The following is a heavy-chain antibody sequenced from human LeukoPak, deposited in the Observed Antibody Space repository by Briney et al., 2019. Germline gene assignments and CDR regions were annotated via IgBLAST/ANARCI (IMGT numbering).Heavy chain of an antibody. D-gene: IGHD5-18*01. V-gene: IGHV3-48*03. J-gene: IGHJ4*02. CDR3: ARESGYSYGCFDY. Sequence: GGSLRLSCAASRFTFSSYEMNWVRQAPGKGLEWVSYISSSGSTTYYADSVKGRFTISRDNAKNSLYLQMNSLRAEDTAVYYCARESGYSYGCFDYWGQGTLVTVSS. CDR1: RFTFSSYE. CDR2: ISSSGSTT.